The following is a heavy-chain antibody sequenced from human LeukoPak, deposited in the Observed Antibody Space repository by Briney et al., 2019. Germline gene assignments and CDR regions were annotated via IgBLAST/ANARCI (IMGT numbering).Heavy chain of an antibody. V-gene: IGHV1-18*01. CDR1: GGSFSSYV. Sequence: ASLKVSCTASGGSFSSYVITWVRQAPGQGLEWMGWISAYNGNTNYAQTLQGRVTMTTDTSTSTAYMELRSLRSDDTAVYYCARGGPSRVVTAIPLDYWGQGTLVTVSS. D-gene: IGHD2-21*02. CDR3: ARGGPSRVVTAIPLDY. CDR2: ISAYNGNT. J-gene: IGHJ4*02.